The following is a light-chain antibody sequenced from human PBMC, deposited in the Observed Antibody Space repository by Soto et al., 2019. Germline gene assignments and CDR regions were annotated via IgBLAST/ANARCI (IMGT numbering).Light chain of an antibody. CDR1: QTVSSSY. Sequence: EIVLTQSPGTLSLSPGERATLSCRASQTVSSSYLAWYQQKPGQAPRLLIYGASTRATGIPGRFSGSASGTDFTLTISRLEAEDFAVDYCQQYGPSPMYTFGQGTNLEIK. CDR3: QQYGPSPMYT. J-gene: IGKJ2*01. V-gene: IGKV3-20*01. CDR2: GAS.